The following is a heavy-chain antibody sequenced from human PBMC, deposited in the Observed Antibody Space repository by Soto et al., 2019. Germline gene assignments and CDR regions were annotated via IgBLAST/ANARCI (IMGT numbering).Heavy chain of an antibody. Sequence: GGSLRLSCAASGFTFSSYAMHWVRQAPGKGLEYVAVICCDGSNKYYADSVKGRFTISRDNSKNTLYLQMNSLRAEDMAVYYYARDGDFYAREGQEFDYWGQGTLVTVSS. V-gene: IGHV3-64*02. CDR3: ARDGDFYAREGQEFDY. J-gene: IGHJ4*02. CDR2: ICCDGSNK. CDR1: GFTFSSYA. D-gene: IGHD3-3*01.